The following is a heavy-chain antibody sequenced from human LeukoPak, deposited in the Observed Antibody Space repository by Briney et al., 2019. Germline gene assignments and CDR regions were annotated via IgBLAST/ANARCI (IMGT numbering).Heavy chain of an antibody. Sequence: GGSLRLPCAASGLMFNIYATTWVRQAPGKGLEWVSGISGSGGSTYYADSVKGRFTISRDNSKDTLYLEMNNLRAEDTAVYYCVRKASSYGYFDYWGQGALVTVSS. V-gene: IGHV3-23*01. CDR2: ISGSGGST. CDR1: GLMFNIYA. D-gene: IGHD5-18*01. CDR3: VRKASSYGYFDY. J-gene: IGHJ4*02.